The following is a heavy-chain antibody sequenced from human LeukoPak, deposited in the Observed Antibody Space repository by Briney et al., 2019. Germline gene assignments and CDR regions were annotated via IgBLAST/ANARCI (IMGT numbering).Heavy chain of an antibody. CDR2: ISSSGSTI. D-gene: IGHD6-19*01. CDR1: GFTFSSYE. Sequence: GGSLRLSCAASGFTFSSYEMNWVRQAPGKGLEWVSYISSSGSTIYYADSVKGRFTISRDNAKNSLYLQMDSLSAEDTAVYYCASIAVAGTAEYFQHWGQGTLGTVFS. J-gene: IGHJ1*01. CDR3: ASIAVAGTAEYFQH. V-gene: IGHV3-48*03.